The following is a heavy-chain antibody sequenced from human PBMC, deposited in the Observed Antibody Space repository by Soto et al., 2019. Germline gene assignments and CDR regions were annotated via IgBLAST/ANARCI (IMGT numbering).Heavy chain of an antibody. CDR2: IYPGDSDT. CDR1: GYKVSTWHNFTSYW. J-gene: IGHJ3*02. Sequence: PGESLKISCMGSGYKVSTWHNFTSYWIAWVRQMPGEGLEWMGIIYPGDSDTRYSPSFQGQVTISADKSISTAYLQWSSLKASDTAMYYCARIDIWGQGTMVTVSS. V-gene: IGHV5-51*01. CDR3: ARIDI.